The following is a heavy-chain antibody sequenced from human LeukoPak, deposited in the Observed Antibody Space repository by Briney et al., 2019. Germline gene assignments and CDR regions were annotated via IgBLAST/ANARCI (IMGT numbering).Heavy chain of an antibody. J-gene: IGHJ5*02. D-gene: IGHD4-11*01. CDR2: IYSGGSI. CDR3: ASRATVTTDRFWFDP. V-gene: IGHV3-53*01. CDR1: GFTVSSNY. Sequence: GGSLRLSCAASGFTVSSNYMSWVRQAPGKGLEWVSVIYSGGSISYADSVKGRFTISRDNSKNTLYLQMNSLRAEDTAVYYCASRATVTTDRFWFDPWGQGTLVTVSS.